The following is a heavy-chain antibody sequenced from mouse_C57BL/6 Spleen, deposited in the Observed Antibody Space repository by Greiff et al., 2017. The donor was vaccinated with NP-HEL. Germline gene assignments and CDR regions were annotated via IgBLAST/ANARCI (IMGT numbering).Heavy chain of an antibody. CDR1: GYTFTSYG. J-gene: IGHJ4*01. Sequence: LQESGAELARPGASVKLSCKASGYTFTSYGISWVKQRTGQGLEWIGEIYPRSGNTYYNEKFKGKATLTADKSSSTAYMELRSLTSEDSAVYFCARSRVTTVKDAMDYWGQGTSVTVSS. D-gene: IGHD1-1*01. CDR3: ARSRVTTVKDAMDY. V-gene: IGHV1-81*01. CDR2: IYPRSGNT.